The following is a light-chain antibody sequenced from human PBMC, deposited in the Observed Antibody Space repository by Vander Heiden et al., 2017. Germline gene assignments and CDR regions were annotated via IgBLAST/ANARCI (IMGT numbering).Light chain of an antibody. CDR2: WAS. Sequence: DLVLTQSPDSLAVSLLQRAPITCKFSQSLLYSPTNKNYLAWYQQKPGQTPTLLISWASTRESGVPDRFSGSGSGTDFTLTIRSLKAEDVAVYYCHQYYSSPLTFGGGTKVEIK. CDR1: QSLLYSPTNKNY. V-gene: IGKV4-1*01. CDR3: HQYYSSPLT. J-gene: IGKJ4*01.